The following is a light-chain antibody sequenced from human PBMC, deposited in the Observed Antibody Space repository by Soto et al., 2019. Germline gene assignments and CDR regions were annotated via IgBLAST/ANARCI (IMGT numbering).Light chain of an antibody. CDR3: QQYDNWPRT. Sequence: EKVMTQSPATLSVSPGARATLSCRASQSVGSNLAWYQQKPGQAPRLLIYGASTRATGIPAGFSGSGSGTEFTLTISSLQSEDFAIYYCQQYDNWPRTFGQGTKVEIK. J-gene: IGKJ1*01. V-gene: IGKV3-15*01. CDR2: GAS. CDR1: QSVGSN.